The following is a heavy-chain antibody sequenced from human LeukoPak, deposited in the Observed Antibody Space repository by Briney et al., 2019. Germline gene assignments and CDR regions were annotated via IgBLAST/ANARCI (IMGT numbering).Heavy chain of an antibody. D-gene: IGHD3-10*01. V-gene: IGHV3-21*01. Sequence: PGGSLRLSCAASGFTFSSYSMNWVRQAPGKGLEWVSPISSTSYYIYYADSVKGRFTISRDNAKNSLYLQMNSLRAEDTAVYYCTESNLVRGVMGTFDYWGQGTLVTVSS. CDR3: TESNLVRGVMGTFDY. J-gene: IGHJ4*02. CDR1: GFTFSSYS. CDR2: ISSTSYYI.